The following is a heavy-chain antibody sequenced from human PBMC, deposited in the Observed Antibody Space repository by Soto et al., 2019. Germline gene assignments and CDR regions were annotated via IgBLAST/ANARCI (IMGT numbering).Heavy chain of an antibody. J-gene: IGHJ6*03. CDR1: GFSFSSYA. CDR3: AKKYGDYYYYYMDV. CDR2: ISGSGGST. Sequence: GGSLRLSCAASGFSFSSYAMSWVRQAPGKGLEWVSAISGSGGSTYYADSVKGRFTISRDNSKNTLYLQMNSLRAEDTAVYYCAKKYGDYYYYYMDVWGKGTTVTVSS. V-gene: IGHV3-23*01. D-gene: IGHD4-17*01.